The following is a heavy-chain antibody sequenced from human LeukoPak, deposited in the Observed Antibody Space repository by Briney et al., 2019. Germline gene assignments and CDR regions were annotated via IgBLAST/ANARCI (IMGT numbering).Heavy chain of an antibody. J-gene: IGHJ6*02. D-gene: IGHD6-13*01. CDR1: GYSFTSYA. CDR3: ARDPLRSTWSTYYNALDV. Sequence: ASMKVSCKASGYSFTSYAINWVRQAPGQGLEWMGGISAYNGNTDYAQKFQGRVTMTTDTSTSTAYMELRSLTSDDTAVYYCARDPLRSTWSTYYNALDVWGQGTTVTVSS. CDR2: ISAYNGNT. V-gene: IGHV1-18*01.